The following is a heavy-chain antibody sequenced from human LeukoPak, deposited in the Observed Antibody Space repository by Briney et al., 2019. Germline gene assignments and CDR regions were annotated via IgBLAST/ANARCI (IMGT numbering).Heavy chain of an antibody. J-gene: IGHJ4*02. CDR2: ISYDGSNK. D-gene: IGHD6-13*01. CDR1: GFTFSNYW. Sequence: GGSLRLSCAASGFTFSNYWMSWVRQAPGKGLEWVSVISYDGSNKYYADSVKGRFTISRDNSKNTLFLQMNSLRTEDTAVYHCATTPSGSTWYSPAFDYWGQGTLVTVSS. CDR3: ATTPSGSTWYSPAFDY. V-gene: IGHV3-30-3*01.